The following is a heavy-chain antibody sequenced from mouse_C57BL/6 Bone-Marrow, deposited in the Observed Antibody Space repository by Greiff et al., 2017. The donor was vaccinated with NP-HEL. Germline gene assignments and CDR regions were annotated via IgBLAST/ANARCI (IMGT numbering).Heavy chain of an antibody. D-gene: IGHD2-4*01. CDR3: ARYDYDAYYYAMDY. V-gene: IGHV1-64*01. Sequence: QVHVKQPGAELVKPGASVKLSCKASGYTFTSYWMHWVKQRPGQGLEWIGMIHPNSGSTNYNEKFKSKATLTVDKSSSTAYMQLSSLTSEDSAVYYCARYDYDAYYYAMDYWGQGTSVTVSS. CDR2: IHPNSGST. CDR1: GYTFTSYW. J-gene: IGHJ4*01.